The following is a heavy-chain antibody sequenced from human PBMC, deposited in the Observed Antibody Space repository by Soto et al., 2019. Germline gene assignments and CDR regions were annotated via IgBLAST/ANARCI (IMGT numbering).Heavy chain of an antibody. D-gene: IGHD6-13*01. CDR1: GFTFSSYA. V-gene: IGHV3-23*01. J-gene: IGHJ3*02. CDR3: AKIPHSSSWYLDAVAI. Sequence: EVQLLESGGGLVQPGGSLRLSCAASGFTFSSYAMSWVRQAPGKGLEWVSAISGSGGSTYYADSVKGRFTISRDNSKNTLYLQMISLRAEDTAVYYCAKIPHSSSWYLDAVAIWGQGTMVPVSS. CDR2: ISGSGGST.